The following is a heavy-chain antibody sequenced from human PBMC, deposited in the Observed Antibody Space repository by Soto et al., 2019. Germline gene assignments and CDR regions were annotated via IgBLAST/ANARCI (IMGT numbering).Heavy chain of an antibody. V-gene: IGHV1-18*04. CDR3: ARDRTDIWTGYHYVMDV. CDR2: ISAYNGNT. Sequence: QVQLVQSGAEVKKPGASVKVSCKASGYTFTSYGISWVRQAPGQGLEWMGWISAYNGNTNYAQKLQGRVTMTSDTSTSTAYMELRSLRSDDTAVYYCARDRTDIWTGYHYVMDVWGQGTTVTVSS. J-gene: IGHJ6*02. D-gene: IGHD3-9*01. CDR1: GYTFTSYG.